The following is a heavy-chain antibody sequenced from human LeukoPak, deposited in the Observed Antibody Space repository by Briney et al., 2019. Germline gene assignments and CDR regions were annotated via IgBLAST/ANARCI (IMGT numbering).Heavy chain of an antibody. Sequence: ASVKVSCKASGYTFTSYDINWVRQATGQGLKWMGWMNPNSGNTGYAQKFQGRVTITRNTSISTAYMELSSLRSEDTAVYYCARATSGSYHLDYWGQGTLVTVSS. J-gene: IGHJ4*02. CDR2: MNPNSGNT. CDR3: ARATSGSYHLDY. CDR1: GYTFTSYD. D-gene: IGHD1-26*01. V-gene: IGHV1-8*03.